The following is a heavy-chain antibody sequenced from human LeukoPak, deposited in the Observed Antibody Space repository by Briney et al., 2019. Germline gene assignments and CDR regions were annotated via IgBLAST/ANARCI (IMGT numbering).Heavy chain of an antibody. D-gene: IGHD5-18*01. CDR3: AKSQLGGVYYFDY. CDR1: GFTFSSYG. V-gene: IGHV3-23*01. J-gene: IGHJ4*02. Sequence: GGSLRLSCAASGFTFSSYGMSWVRQAPGKGLEWVSAISGSGGSTYYADSVKGRFTISRDNSKNTLYLQMNSLRAEDTAVYYCAKSQLGGVYYFDYWGQGTLVTVSS. CDR2: ISGSGGST.